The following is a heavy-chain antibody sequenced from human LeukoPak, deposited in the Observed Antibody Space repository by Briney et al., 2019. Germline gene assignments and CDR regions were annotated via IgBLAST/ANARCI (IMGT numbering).Heavy chain of an antibody. D-gene: IGHD6-13*01. Sequence: SETLSLTCTVSGGSISSYYWSWIRQPPGKGLEWIGYIYYSGSTNYNPSLKSRVTISVDTSKNQFSLKLSSVTAADTAVYYCARGYSSSWHLNWFDPWGQGTLVTVSS. CDR3: ARGYSSSWHLNWFDP. V-gene: IGHV4-59*08. J-gene: IGHJ5*02. CDR2: IYYSGST. CDR1: GGSISSYY.